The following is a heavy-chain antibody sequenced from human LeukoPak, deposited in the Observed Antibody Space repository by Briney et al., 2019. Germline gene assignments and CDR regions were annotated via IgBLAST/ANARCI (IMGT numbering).Heavy chain of an antibody. D-gene: IGHD1-26*01. V-gene: IGHV1-2*02. CDR2: INPNSGGT. Sequence: GASVKVSCKASGYTFTGYYMHWVRQAPGQGLEWMGWINPNSGGTNYAQKFQGRVTMTRDTSISTAYMELSRLRSDDTAVYYCARDPGSGSYEDAFDIWGQGTMVTVSS. CDR1: GYTFTGYY. CDR3: ARDPGSGSYEDAFDI. J-gene: IGHJ3*02.